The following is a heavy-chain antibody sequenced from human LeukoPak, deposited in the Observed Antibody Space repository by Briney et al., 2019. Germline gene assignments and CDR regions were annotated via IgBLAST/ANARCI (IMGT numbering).Heavy chain of an antibody. CDR2: ITGSGGST. V-gene: IGHV3-23*01. D-gene: IGHD3-22*01. CDR3: AKDVGIVSQH. Sequence: PGGSLRLSCAASGFVFSDYYMSWVRQAPGKGLEWVSGITGSGGSTYYADSVKGRFTISRDNSKNTLYLQMNSLRAEDTAVYYCAKDVGIVSQHWGQGTLVTVSS. J-gene: IGHJ1*01. CDR1: GFVFSDYY.